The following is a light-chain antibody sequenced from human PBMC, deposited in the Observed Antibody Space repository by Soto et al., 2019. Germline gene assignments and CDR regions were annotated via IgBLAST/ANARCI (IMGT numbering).Light chain of an antibody. CDR2: GTS. V-gene: IGKV3-15*01. CDR3: QQYDNWPSVT. Sequence: IVMTQSPATLSVSPWARATLSCRASQSVGRSLAWYQQKPGQAPRLLIYGTSDRATGIPATFSGSGSGTEFTLTISSLRSEDFAIYYCQQYDNWPSVTFGGGTQVDIK. J-gene: IGKJ4*01. CDR1: QSVGRS.